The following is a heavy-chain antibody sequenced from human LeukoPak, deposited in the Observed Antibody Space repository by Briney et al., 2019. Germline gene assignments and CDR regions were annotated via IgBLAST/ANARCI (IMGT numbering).Heavy chain of an antibody. CDR2: IFYSGST. Sequence: SETLSLTCTVSGGSISSTSYYWDWIRQPPGTGLEWIGSIFYSGSTYYNPSLKSRVTISVDTSKNHFSLKLSSVTAADTAVYYCARHSSTWNNWFDPWGQGTLVTVSS. CDR3: ARHSSTWNNWFDP. V-gene: IGHV4-39*01. CDR1: GGSISSTSYY. J-gene: IGHJ5*02. D-gene: IGHD6-13*01.